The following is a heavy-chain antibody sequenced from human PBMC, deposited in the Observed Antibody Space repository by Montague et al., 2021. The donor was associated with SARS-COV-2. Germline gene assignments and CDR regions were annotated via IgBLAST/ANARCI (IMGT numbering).Heavy chain of an antibody. CDR1: GFTFSSYS. D-gene: IGHD2-15*01. CDR3: ARNLGSGRAFFDF. Sequence: SLRLSCAASGFTFSSYSMNWVRQAPGKGLEWVSSISSSSSYIYYADSAKGRFTISRDNAKNSLYLQMNSLRAEYTALYYCARNLGSGRAFFDFWGQGALVTVSS. CDR2: ISSSSSYI. V-gene: IGHV3-21*01. J-gene: IGHJ4*02.